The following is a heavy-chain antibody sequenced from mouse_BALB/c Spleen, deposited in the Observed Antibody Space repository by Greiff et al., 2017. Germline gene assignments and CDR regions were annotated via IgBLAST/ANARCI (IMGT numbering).Heavy chain of an antibody. Sequence: VQLQQSGPGLVKPSQSLSLTCTVTGYSITSDYAWNWIRQFPGNKLEWMGYISYSGSTSYNPSLKSRISITRDTSKNQFFLQLNSVTTEDTATYYCALITTVVATGAMDYWGQGTSVTVSS. CDR3: ALITTVVATGAMDY. D-gene: IGHD1-1*01. CDR1: GYSITSDYA. J-gene: IGHJ4*01. V-gene: IGHV3-2*02. CDR2: ISYSGST.